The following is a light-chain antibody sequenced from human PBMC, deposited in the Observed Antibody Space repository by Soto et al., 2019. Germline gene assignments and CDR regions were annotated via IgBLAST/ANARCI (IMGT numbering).Light chain of an antibody. V-gene: IGLV3-21*02. CDR2: ADS. J-gene: IGLJ3*02. CDR3: QVWDSASDHWV. Sequence: SYELTQPPSVSVAPGQTARITCGGNNIGSRSVHWYQQKPGQAPVLVVYADSDRPSGIPERFSGFNSGNTATLTISRVETGDAADYYCQVWDSASDHWVFGGGTKLTVL. CDR1: NIGSRS.